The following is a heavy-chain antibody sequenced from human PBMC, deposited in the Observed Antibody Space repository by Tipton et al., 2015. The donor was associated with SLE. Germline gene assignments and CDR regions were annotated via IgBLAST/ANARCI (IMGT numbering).Heavy chain of an antibody. Sequence: TLSLTCTVSGGSISSYYWSWIRQPPGEGLEWIGYIYYSGSTNYNPSLKSRVTISVDTSKNQFSLKLSSVTAADTAVYYCARRGGGFCSGGTCFYDYAMDVWGQGTTVTVSS. CDR2: IYYSGST. D-gene: IGHD2-15*01. J-gene: IGHJ6*02. CDR1: GGSISSYY. V-gene: IGHV4-59*08. CDR3: ARRGGGFCSGGTCFYDYAMDV.